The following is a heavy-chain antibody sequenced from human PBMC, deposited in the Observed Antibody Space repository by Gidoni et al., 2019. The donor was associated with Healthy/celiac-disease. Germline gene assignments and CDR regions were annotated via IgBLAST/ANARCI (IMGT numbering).Heavy chain of an antibody. J-gene: IGHJ4*02. Sequence: EVQLVESGGGLVQPGGSLSLSCAAAGFTFSSYSMNWVRQAPGKGLEWVSYISSSSSTIYYADSVKGRFTISRDNAKNSLYLQMNSLRAEDTAVYYCCRHRAAAGDYWGQGTLVTVSS. CDR2: ISSSSSTI. CDR3: CRHRAAAGDY. V-gene: IGHV3-48*04. D-gene: IGHD6-13*01. CDR1: GFTFSSYS.